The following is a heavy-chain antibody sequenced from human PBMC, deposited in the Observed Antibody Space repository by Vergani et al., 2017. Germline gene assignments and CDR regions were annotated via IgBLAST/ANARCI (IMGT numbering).Heavy chain of an antibody. V-gene: IGHV4-38-2*01. D-gene: IGHD6-19*01. Sequence: QVQLQESGPGLVKPSETLSLTCAVSGYSISRGYFWGWFRQPPGKGLEWIGNIFHTGLTYRNPSLKSRVTISVDTSKNQFSLKLGSVTAADTAVYFCARHSTVEWLVKLGWIDPWGQGILVTVSS. J-gene: IGHJ5*02. CDR3: ARHSTVEWLVKLGWIDP. CDR1: GYSISRGYF. CDR2: IFHTGLT.